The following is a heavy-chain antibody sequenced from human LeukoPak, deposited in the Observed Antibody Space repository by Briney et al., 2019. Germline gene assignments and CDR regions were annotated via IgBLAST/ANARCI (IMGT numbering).Heavy chain of an antibody. CDR1: GFTFSSYA. V-gene: IGHV3-23*01. D-gene: IGHD6-19*01. Sequence: GGSLRLSCAASGFTFSSYAMSWVRQAPGKGLEWVSAISGSGGSTYYADSVKGRFTISRDNSKNTLYLQMNSLRAEDTAVYYCAKDRDSSGWERWFDPWGQGTLVTASS. J-gene: IGHJ5*02. CDR3: AKDRDSSGWERWFDP. CDR2: ISGSGGST.